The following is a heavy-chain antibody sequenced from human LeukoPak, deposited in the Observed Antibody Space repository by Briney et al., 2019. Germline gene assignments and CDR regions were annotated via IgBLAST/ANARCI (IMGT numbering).Heavy chain of an antibody. CDR3: ARTFPYCSDDDCAL. Sequence: GGSLRLSCVACGGAIRNSWMSWVRQAPGKGLEGVGNIHSDGSVQIYVDSVKGRFHIYRDNAKNSLYLQINTLRAEDTAVYYCARTFPYCSDDDCALGGQGPLVPVST. D-gene: IGHD2-21*01. J-gene: IGHJ1*01. CDR2: IHSDGSVQ. V-gene: IGHV3-7*01. CDR1: GGAIRNSW.